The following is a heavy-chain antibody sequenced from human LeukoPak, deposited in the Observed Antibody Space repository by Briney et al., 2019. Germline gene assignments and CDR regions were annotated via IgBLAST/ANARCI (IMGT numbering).Heavy chain of an antibody. V-gene: IGHV3-43*01. CDR3: AKDHYSGSYSFDY. D-gene: IGHD1-26*01. CDR1: GFTFDDYT. Sequence: GGSLRLSCAASGFTFDDYTMHWVRQAPGKGLGWVSLISWDGGSTYYADSVKGRFTISRDNSKNSLYLQMNSLRTEDTALYYCAKDHYSGSYSFDYWGQGTLVTVSS. CDR2: ISWDGGST. J-gene: IGHJ4*02.